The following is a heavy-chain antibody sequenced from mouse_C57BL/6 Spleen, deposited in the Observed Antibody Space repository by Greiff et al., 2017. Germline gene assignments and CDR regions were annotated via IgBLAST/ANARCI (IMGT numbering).Heavy chain of an antibody. CDR3: ASSRQLTPMDY. J-gene: IGHJ4*01. CDR2: ISNGGGST. V-gene: IGHV5-12*01. D-gene: IGHD3-2*02. CDR1: GFTFSDYY. Sequence: VQLKESGGGLVQPGGSLKLSCAASGFTFSDYYMYWVRQTPEKRLEWVAYISNGGGSTYYPDTVKGRFTISRDNAKNTLYLQMSRLKSEDTAMYYCASSRQLTPMDYWGQGTSVTVSS.